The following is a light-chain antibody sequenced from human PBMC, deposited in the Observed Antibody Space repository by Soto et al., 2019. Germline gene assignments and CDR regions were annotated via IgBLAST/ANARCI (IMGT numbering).Light chain of an antibody. Sequence: DIPMTQSPSTLSASVGDRVTITCRASQGISDWLAWYQQKPGKAPKLLIYKASSLESGVPSRFSGSGSGTEFTLTISSLQPDDFATYYCQQYHIYWAFGQGTKV. CDR2: KAS. CDR3: QQYHIYWA. J-gene: IGKJ1*01. CDR1: QGISDW. V-gene: IGKV1-5*03.